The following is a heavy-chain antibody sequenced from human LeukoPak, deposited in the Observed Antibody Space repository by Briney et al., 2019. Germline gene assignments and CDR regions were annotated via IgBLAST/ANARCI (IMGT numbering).Heavy chain of an antibody. CDR1: GFTFSSYE. CDR2: ISSSGSTI. V-gene: IGHV3-48*03. CDR3: ARESPGIAAAGSSSYYYYYMDV. D-gene: IGHD6-13*01. J-gene: IGHJ6*03. Sequence: GGSLRLSCAASGFTFSSYEMNWVRQAPGKGLEWVSYISSSGSTIYYADSVKGRFTISRDNAKNTLYLQMNSLRAEDTAVYYCARESPGIAAAGSSSYYYYYMDVWGKGTTVTVSS.